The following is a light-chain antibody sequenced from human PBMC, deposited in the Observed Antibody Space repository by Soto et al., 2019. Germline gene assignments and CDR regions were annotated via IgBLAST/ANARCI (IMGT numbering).Light chain of an antibody. J-gene: IGKJ5*01. V-gene: IGKV2-28*01. CDR2: LAS. CDR1: QSLLYSDGDNY. CDR3: MQALQTPNT. Sequence: DVVMSQSPLSLPVTLGQPASISCRSSQSLLYSDGDNYLDWYLQKPGQSPQLLIYLASNRASGVPARFSGSGSGTYFTLKISRVEAEDVGLYYCMQALQTPNTFGQGTRLEIK.